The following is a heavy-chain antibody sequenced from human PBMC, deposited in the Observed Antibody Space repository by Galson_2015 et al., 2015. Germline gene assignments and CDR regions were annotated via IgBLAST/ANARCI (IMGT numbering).Heavy chain of an antibody. Sequence: SLRLSCAVSGFTFRNYGVNWVRQTPGKGLEWLAVISYDGSDIQYADSVRGRFTISRDNSKNTVYLQVHTLRDEDTAVYYCCVLSRIHISGWGQGTLVTVSS. D-gene: IGHD3-10*01. CDR2: ISYDGSDI. J-gene: IGHJ4*02. V-gene: IGHV3-30*03. CDR3: CVLSRIHISG. CDR1: GFTFRNYG.